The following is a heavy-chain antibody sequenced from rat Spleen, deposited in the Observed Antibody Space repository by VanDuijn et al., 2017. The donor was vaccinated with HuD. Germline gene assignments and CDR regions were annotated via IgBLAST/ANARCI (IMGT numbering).Heavy chain of an antibody. CDR1: GFTFSNAA. J-gene: IGHJ4*01. Sequence: VQVVESGGGLVQPKESLKISCAASGFTFSNAAMYWVRQAPEKGLEWVARIRTKPNNYATYYVDSVKGRFTISRDDSKSMFYLQMDNLKTEDTAMYYCTASLTRGGGMDAWGQGASVTVSS. CDR3: TASLTRGGGMDA. D-gene: IGHD1-4*01. CDR2: IRTKPNNYAT. V-gene: IGHV10-5*01.